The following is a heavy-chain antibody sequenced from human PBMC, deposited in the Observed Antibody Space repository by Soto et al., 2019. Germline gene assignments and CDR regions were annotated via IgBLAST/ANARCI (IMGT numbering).Heavy chain of an antibody. V-gene: IGHV4-59*01. CDR1: GDSISSYY. Sequence: QVQLQESGPGLVKPSETLSLTCAVSGDSISSYYCIWIRQPPGKVLESIGYLYYGRSANSNPSLKSRVTLSVDTSTNQCSLTLSSMPAADTAVYYCARRSMAVVPEYWGQGTLVTVSS. J-gene: IGHJ4*02. D-gene: IGHD3-22*01. CDR3: ARRSMAVVPEY. CDR2: LYYGRSA.